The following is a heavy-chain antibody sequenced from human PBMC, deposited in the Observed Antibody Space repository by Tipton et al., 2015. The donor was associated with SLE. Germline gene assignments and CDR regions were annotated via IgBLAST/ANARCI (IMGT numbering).Heavy chain of an antibody. J-gene: IGHJ4*02. Sequence: SLRLSCAASGFTFSSYGMHWVRQAPGKGLEWVAVIWYDGSNKYYADSVKGRFTISRDNAKNSLYLQMNSLRAEDMAVYYCTGGSGDCYYCFDYWGLGTLVTVSS. D-gene: IGHD2-21*01. CDR3: TGGSGDCYYCFDY. CDR1: GFTFSSYG. V-gene: IGHV3-33*03. CDR2: IWYDGSNK.